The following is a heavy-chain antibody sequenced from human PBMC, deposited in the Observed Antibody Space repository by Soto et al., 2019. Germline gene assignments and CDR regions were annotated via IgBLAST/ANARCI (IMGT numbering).Heavy chain of an antibody. CDR2: VFYGGT. Sequence: SETLSLTCSVSGRSMSSNYWSWIRQSPDKGLEWLGYVFYGGTDYNPSLGGRVSMSVETSKSQFSLKLTSVTVADTAVYYCARGQRFSDWFDPWGQGTLVTVSS. D-gene: IGHD3-3*01. CDR3: ARGQRFSDWFDP. V-gene: IGHV4-59*01. J-gene: IGHJ5*02. CDR1: GRSMSSNY.